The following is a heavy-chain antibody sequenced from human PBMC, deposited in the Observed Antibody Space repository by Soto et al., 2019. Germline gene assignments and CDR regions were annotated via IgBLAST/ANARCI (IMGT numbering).Heavy chain of an antibody. CDR2: IIPILGIA. V-gene: IGHV1-69*08. Sequence: QVQLVQSGAEVKKPGSSVKVSCKASGGTFSSYTISWVRQAPGQGLEWMGRIIPILGIANYAQKFQGRVTITADKSTSTAYMELRSLRSEDTAVYYCARDYRYCSGGSCYSDAFDIWGQGTMVTVSS. J-gene: IGHJ3*02. CDR3: ARDYRYCSGGSCYSDAFDI. D-gene: IGHD2-15*01. CDR1: GGTFSSYT.